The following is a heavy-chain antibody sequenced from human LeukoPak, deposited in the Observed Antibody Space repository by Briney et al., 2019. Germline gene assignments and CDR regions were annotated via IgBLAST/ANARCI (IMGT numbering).Heavy chain of an antibody. CDR2: IWYDGINK. CDR3: GSSSEGIAAAGTGY. V-gene: IGHV3-33*01. Sequence: GGSLRLSCAASGFTFSSYGMHWVRQAPGKGLEWVAVIWYDGINKYYADSVKGRFTISRDNSKNTLYLQMNSLRAEDTAVYYCGSSSEGIAAAGTGYWGQGTLVTVSS. J-gene: IGHJ4*02. CDR1: GFTFSSYG. D-gene: IGHD6-13*01.